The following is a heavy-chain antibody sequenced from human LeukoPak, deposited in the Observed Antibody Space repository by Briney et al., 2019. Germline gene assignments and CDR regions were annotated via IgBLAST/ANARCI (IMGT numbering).Heavy chain of an antibody. Sequence: SVKVSCKASGGTFSSYAISWVRQAPGQGLEWMGGIILIFGTANYAQKFQGRVTITAGESTSTAYMELSSLRSEDTAVYYCARSRITGTTVRYYYYYMDVWGKGTTVTVSS. CDR3: ARSRITGTTVRYYYYYMDV. CDR2: IILIFGTA. D-gene: IGHD1-7*01. J-gene: IGHJ6*03. V-gene: IGHV1-69*01. CDR1: GGTFSSYA.